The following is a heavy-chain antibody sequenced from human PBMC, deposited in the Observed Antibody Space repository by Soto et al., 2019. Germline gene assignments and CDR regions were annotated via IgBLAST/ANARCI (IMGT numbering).Heavy chain of an antibody. Sequence: PSETLSLTCSVSGGSITSYYWTWIRQPPGKGLEWIGYIYHSGTAVYSPSLRSRVTMSVDTSKNQFSLELKSLTAAGTAVYYCARVVTVTLDYWRQGAPVTVSS. J-gene: IGHJ4*02. CDR3: ARVVTVTLDY. D-gene: IGHD4-17*01. CDR2: IYHSGTA. CDR1: GGSITSYY. V-gene: IGHV4-59*01.